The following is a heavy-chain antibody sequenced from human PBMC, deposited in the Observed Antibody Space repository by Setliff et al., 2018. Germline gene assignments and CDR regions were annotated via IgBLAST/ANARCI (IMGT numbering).Heavy chain of an antibody. Sequence: SVKVSCKASGGTFSSYGISWVRQAPGQGLEWMGGTIPMFGSTKYAQKFQERVTIIKDESTSTAYMEVSSLRTEDTAVYYCAREGVDTRSSTDYRYYMDVWGKGTKVTVSS. V-gene: IGHV1-69*05. CDR2: TIPMFGST. CDR3: AREGVDTRSSTDYRYYMDV. CDR1: GGTFSSYG. J-gene: IGHJ6*03. D-gene: IGHD5-18*01.